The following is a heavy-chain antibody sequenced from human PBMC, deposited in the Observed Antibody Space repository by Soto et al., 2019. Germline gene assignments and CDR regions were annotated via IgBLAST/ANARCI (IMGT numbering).Heavy chain of an antibody. Sequence: SETLSLTCTVSGGSISSGGYYWSWIRQHPGKGLEWIGYIYYSGSTYYNPSLKSRVTISVDTSKNQFSLKPSSVTAADTAVYYCARNNWNSPYYMDVWGKGTTVTVSS. D-gene: IGHD1-1*01. CDR2: IYYSGST. CDR1: GGSISSGGYY. CDR3: ARNNWNSPYYMDV. V-gene: IGHV4-31*03. J-gene: IGHJ6*03.